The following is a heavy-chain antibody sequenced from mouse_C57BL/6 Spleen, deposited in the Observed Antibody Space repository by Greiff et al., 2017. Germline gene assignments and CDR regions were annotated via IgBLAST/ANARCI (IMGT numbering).Heavy chain of an antibody. Sequence: EVKVVESGGGLVKPGGSLKLSCAASGFTFSDYGMHWVRQAPEKGLEWVAYISSGSSTIYYADTVKGRFTISRDNAKNTLFLQMTILRSEDTAMYCCARHEGYYFDYWGQGTTLTVSS. CDR1: GFTFSDYG. CDR2: ISSGSSTI. D-gene: IGHD3-3*01. CDR3: ARHEGYYFDY. V-gene: IGHV5-17*01. J-gene: IGHJ2*01.